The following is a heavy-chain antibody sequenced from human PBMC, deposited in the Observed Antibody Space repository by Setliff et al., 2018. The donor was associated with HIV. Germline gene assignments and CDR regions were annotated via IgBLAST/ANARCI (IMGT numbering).Heavy chain of an antibody. CDR1: GYTFTAYG. J-gene: IGHJ4*02. D-gene: IGHD3-22*01. Sequence: ASVKVSCKPSGYTFTAYGLSWVRQAPGQGLEWMGWISTYSDEASYAQNLYDRVTMTTDTSTSTAYMELRSLRFDDTAVYYCARDHDSSAYTYFDYWGQGTLVTVSS. CDR2: ISTYSDEA. V-gene: IGHV1-18*01. CDR3: ARDHDSSAYTYFDY.